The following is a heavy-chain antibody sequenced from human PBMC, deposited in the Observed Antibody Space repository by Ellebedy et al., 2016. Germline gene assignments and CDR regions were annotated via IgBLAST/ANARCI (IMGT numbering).Heavy chain of an antibody. J-gene: IGHJ4*02. V-gene: IGHV4-39*07. Sequence: GSLRLSXSVSGGSISSGDYFWGWFRQAPGKGLEWIGSVHSSGGTYYSPSLRSRVTISRDTSENQFSLKLSSVTAADSAVYYCVRVYDYWGQGTLVTVSS. CDR3: VRVYDY. CDR1: GGSISSGDYF. CDR2: VHSSGGT.